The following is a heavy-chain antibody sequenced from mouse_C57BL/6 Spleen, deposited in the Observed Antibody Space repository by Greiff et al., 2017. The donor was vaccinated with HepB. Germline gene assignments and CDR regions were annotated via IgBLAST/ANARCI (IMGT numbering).Heavy chain of an antibody. Sequence: QVQLQQPGAELVKPGASVKLSCKASGYTFTSYWMQWVKQRPGQGLEWIGEIDPSDSYTNYNQKFKGKATLTVDTSSSTAYMQLSSLTSEDSAVYYCARSGGEGSAMDYWGQGTSVTVSS. J-gene: IGHJ4*01. CDR1: GYTFTSYW. CDR3: ARSGGEGSAMDY. CDR2: IDPSDSYT. V-gene: IGHV1-50*01. D-gene: IGHD3-3*01.